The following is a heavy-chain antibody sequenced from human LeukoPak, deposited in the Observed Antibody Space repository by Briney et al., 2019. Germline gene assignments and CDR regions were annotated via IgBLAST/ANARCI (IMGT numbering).Heavy chain of an antibody. V-gene: IGHV3-53*01. CDR3: ARDGALIPPTFDY. CDR1: GFTVSNNY. Sequence: GGSLRLSCAVSGFTVSNNYLTWVRQAPGKGLEWVSSVYSGGSTYYADSVKGRFSIARDNYDNMLYLQMDSLRAEDTAVYYCARDGALIPPTFDYWGQGTLVTVSS. CDR2: VYSGGST. D-gene: IGHD3-10*01. J-gene: IGHJ4*02.